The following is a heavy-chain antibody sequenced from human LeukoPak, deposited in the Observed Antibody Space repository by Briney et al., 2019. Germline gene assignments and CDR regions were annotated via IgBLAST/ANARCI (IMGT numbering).Heavy chain of an antibody. J-gene: IGHJ4*02. CDR3: ARRGYYDSSGYDY. Sequence: GGSLRLSCAASGFTFSSYEMNWVRQAPGKGLQWVLYISSSGTTIYYADSVKGRFTISRDNVKNSLYLQMNSLRAEDTAIYYCARRGYYDSSGYDYWGQGTLVTVSS. CDR2: ISSSGTTI. D-gene: IGHD3-22*01. CDR1: GFTFSSYE. V-gene: IGHV3-48*03.